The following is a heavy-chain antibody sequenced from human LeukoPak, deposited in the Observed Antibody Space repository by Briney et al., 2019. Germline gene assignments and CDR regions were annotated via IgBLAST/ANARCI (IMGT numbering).Heavy chain of an antibody. CDR3: AKDRIAAARGAFDI. Sequence: GGALRLSCAASGFTFRSYAMSWVRQAPGKGLEWVSGIIGSGGTSYYADSVKGRFTISRDNSQNTLYLQMNSLRAEDTAVYYCAKDRIAAARGAFDIWGQGTMVTVSS. D-gene: IGHD6-13*01. CDR1: GFTFRSYA. CDR2: IIGSGGTS. V-gene: IGHV3-23*01. J-gene: IGHJ3*02.